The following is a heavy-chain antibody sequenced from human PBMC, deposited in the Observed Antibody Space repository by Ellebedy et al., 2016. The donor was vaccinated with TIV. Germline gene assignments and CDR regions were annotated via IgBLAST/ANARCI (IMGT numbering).Heavy chain of an antibody. Sequence: GGSLRLSCAASGFTFSSYAMSWVRQAPGKGLEWVSVISGSGGTTYYADSVKGRFTISRDNSKRTLYLQMSSLTTEDTAVYYCARDLPPLDYWGQGTLVTVSS. CDR3: ARDLPPLDY. CDR1: GFTFSSYA. J-gene: IGHJ4*02. V-gene: IGHV3-23*01. CDR2: ISGSGGTT.